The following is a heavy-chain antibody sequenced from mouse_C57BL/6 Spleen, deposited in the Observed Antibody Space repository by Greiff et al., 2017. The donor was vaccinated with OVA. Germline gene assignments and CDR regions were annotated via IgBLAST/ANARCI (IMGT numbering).Heavy chain of an antibody. J-gene: IGHJ4*01. Sequence: EVQVVESGPELVKPGASVKMSCKASGYTFTDYNMHWVKQSHGKSLEWIGYINPNNGGTSYNQKFKGKATLTVNKSSSTAYMELRSLTSEDSAVYYCARERVDYAMDYWGQGTSVTVSS. CDR1: GYTFTDYN. V-gene: IGHV1-22*01. D-gene: IGHD1-1*01. CDR2: INPNNGGT. CDR3: ARERVDYAMDY.